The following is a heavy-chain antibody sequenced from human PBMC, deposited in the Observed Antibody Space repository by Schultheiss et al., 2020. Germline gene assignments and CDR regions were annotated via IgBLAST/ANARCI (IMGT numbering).Heavy chain of an antibody. Sequence: GGSLRLSCAASGFTFSDYYMTWIRQAPGKGLEWMGIIYPGDSDTRYSPSFQGQVTISADKSISTAYLQWSSLKASDTAMYYCARGTYDSSGYYPFPFDYWGKGTLVTVSS. V-gene: IGHV5-51*01. CDR3: ARGTYDSSGYYPFPFDY. J-gene: IGHJ4*02. CDR1: GFTFSDYY. D-gene: IGHD3-22*01. CDR2: IYPGDSDT.